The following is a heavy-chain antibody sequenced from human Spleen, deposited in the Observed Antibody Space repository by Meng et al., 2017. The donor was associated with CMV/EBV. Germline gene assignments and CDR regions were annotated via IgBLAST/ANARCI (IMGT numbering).Heavy chain of an antibody. J-gene: IGHJ4*02. CDR1: GFTVSSNF. CDR3: ARVESKNGGVPDY. D-gene: IGHD4-23*01. Sequence: GESLKISCAASGFTVSSNFMSWVRQTPGKGLECVSIIYSNGNTYYADSVKGRFTISRDNSKNTLYFQMNSLRVEDTAVYYCARVESKNGGVPDYWGQGTLVTVSS. CDR2: IYSNGNT. V-gene: IGHV3-53*01.